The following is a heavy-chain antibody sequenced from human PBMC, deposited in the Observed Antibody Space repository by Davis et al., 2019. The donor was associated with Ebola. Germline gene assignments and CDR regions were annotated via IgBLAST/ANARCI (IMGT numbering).Heavy chain of an antibody. V-gene: IGHV3-53*01. CDR1: GFTVSTNY. D-gene: IGHD6-19*01. CDR2: IYSGGST. Sequence: GGSLRLSCAASGFTVSTNYMIWVRQAPGKGLEWVSGIYSGGSTCCADSVKGRFTISRDNSKNTLFLQMNTLRAEDAAVYYCAGGTRSGWHLEYWGQGTLVTVSS. CDR3: AGGTRSGWHLEY. J-gene: IGHJ4*02.